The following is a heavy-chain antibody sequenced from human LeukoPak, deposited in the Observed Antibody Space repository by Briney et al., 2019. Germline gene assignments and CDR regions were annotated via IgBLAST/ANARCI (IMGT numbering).Heavy chain of an antibody. D-gene: IGHD6-6*01. Sequence: SVKVSCKASGGTFSSYAISWVRQAPGQGLEWMGGIIPIFGTANYAQKFQGRVTITADESTSTAYMELSSLRSENTAVYYCARDVDSSSSEIRIKYYYYGMDVWGQGITVTVSS. V-gene: IGHV1-69*13. J-gene: IGHJ6*02. CDR2: IIPIFGTA. CDR1: GGTFSSYA. CDR3: ARDVDSSSSEIRIKYYYYGMDV.